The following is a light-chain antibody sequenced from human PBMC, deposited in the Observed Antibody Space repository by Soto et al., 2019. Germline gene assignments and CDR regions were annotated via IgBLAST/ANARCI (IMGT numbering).Light chain of an antibody. Sequence: EIQMTQSPSSLSASVGDRVTITCRASQSISSYLNWYQQKPGKAPKLLIYKASSLESGVPSRFSGSGSGTEFTLTISSLQPDDFATYYCQQYNTYSRTFGQGTKVDIK. J-gene: IGKJ1*01. CDR2: KAS. V-gene: IGKV1-5*03. CDR1: QSISSY. CDR3: QQYNTYSRT.